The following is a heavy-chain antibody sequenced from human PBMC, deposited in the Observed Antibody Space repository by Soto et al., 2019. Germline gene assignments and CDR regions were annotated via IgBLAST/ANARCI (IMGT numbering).Heavy chain of an antibody. CDR2: INHSGST. D-gene: IGHD2-2*02. CDR1: GGSFSGYY. CDR3: ARLYRLQEFFLSTDYYYYYMDV. J-gene: IGHJ6*03. V-gene: IGHV4-34*01. Sequence: SETLSLTCAVYGGSFSGYYWSWIRQPPGKGLEWIGEINHSGSTNYNPSLKSRVTISVDTSKNQFSLKLSSVTAADTAVYYCARLYRLQEFFLSTDYYYYYMDVWGKGTTVTVSS.